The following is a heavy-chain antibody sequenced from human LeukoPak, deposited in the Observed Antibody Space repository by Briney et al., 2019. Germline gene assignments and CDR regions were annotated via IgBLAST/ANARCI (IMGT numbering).Heavy chain of an antibody. CDR1: RASISSYY. CDR3: ARGNPNAFDI. Sequence: SETLSLTCTVSRASISSYYWSWIRQPPGKGLEWIGYIYYSGSTNYNPSLKSRVTISVDTSKNQFSLKMSSVTAADTAVYYCARGNPNAFDIWGQGTMVTVSS. CDR2: IYYSGST. J-gene: IGHJ3*02. V-gene: IGHV4-59*01.